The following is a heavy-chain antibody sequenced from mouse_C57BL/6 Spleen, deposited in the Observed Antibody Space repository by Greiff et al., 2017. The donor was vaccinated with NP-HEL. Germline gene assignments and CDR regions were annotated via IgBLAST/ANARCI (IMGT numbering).Heavy chain of an antibody. CDR1: GFTFSDYG. V-gene: IGHV5-17*01. CDR2: ISSGSSTI. Sequence: EVMLVESGGGLVKPGGSLKLSCAASGFTFSDYGMHWVRQAPEKGLEWVAYISSGSSTIYYADTVKGRFTISRDNAKNTLFLKMTSLRSEDTAMYYCAKRKSSWFAYWGQGTLVTVSA. CDR3: AKRKSSWFAY. J-gene: IGHJ3*01.